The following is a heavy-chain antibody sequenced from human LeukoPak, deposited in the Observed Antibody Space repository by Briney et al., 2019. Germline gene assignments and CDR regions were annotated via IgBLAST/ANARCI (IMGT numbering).Heavy chain of an antibody. J-gene: IGHJ4*02. CDR3: ARVVPRRITIFGVVIPPYYFDY. D-gene: IGHD3-3*01. Sequence: ASETLSLTCAVSGGSISSGGYSWNWIRQPTGKGLEWIGYIYNSGSTSYNPSLKSRVTMSVDTSKNQFSLKLSSVTAADTAVYYCARVVPRRITIFGVVIPPYYFDYWGQGTLVTVSS. CDR2: IYNSGST. V-gene: IGHV4-30-4*07. CDR1: GGSISSGGYS.